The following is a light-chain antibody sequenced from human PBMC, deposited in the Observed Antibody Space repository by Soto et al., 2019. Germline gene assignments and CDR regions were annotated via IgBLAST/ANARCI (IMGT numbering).Light chain of an antibody. CDR3: QHYNTDSRMWT. Sequence: DIQMTQSPSTLSASVGDRVTITCRASQSITNRLAWYQLKPGKAPKVLIYDASNLEYGVPSRFSGSGSGTEFTLTISSLQPDDFATYYCQHYNTDSRMWTFGQGTKVDIK. CDR1: QSITNR. J-gene: IGKJ1*01. CDR2: DAS. V-gene: IGKV1-5*01.